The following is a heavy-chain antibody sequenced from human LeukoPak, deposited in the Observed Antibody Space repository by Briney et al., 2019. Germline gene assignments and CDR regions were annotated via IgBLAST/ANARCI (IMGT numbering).Heavy chain of an antibody. J-gene: IGHJ4*02. CDR3: AKSDDSSGYYYSY. D-gene: IGHD3-22*01. CDR1: GFTFSSYA. CDR2: ISGSGGST. Sequence: GGSLRLSCAASGFTFSSYAMSWVRQAPGKGLEWVSAISGSGGSTYYADSVKGRFTISRDNSKNTLYLQMNSLRAEETAVYYCAKSDDSSGYYYSYWGQGTLVTVSS. V-gene: IGHV3-23*01.